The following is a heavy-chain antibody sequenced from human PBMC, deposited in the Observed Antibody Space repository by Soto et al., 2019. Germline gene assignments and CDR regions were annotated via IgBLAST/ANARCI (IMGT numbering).Heavy chain of an antibody. CDR1: GDTFSGYP. Sequence: SVKVSCKASGDTFSGYPINWVRQAPGEGLEWMGRIIPVIGTTNDAQRFEGRVTFTADESTNTAYMELRGLLSGDTAVYYCERDGGFGELKYWGQGTLVTVYS. D-gene: IGHD3-10*01. J-gene: IGHJ4*02. CDR2: IIPVIGTT. CDR3: ERDGGFGELKY. V-gene: IGHV1-69*11.